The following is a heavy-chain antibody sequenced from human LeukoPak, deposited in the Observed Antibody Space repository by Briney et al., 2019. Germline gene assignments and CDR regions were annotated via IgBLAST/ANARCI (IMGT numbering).Heavy chain of an antibody. CDR3: VPSPGSGSYRGRGY. J-gene: IGHJ4*02. CDR2: ISSNGGSA. V-gene: IGHV3-64D*06. CDR1: GFTFSTYT. Sequence: GGYLRLSCSASGFTFSTYTMNWVRQAPRQAPGKGLEYVSGISSNGGSAYYGNSVKGRFTISRDNSKNTLYLQMSSLRAEDTAVYYCVPSPGSGSYRGRGYWGQGTLVTVSS. D-gene: IGHD3-10*01.